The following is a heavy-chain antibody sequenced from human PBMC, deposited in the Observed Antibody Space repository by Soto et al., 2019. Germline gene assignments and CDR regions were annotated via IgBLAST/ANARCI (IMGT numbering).Heavy chain of an antibody. Sequence: QLQLQESGPGLVKPSETLSLTCTVSGGSISSSSYYWGWIRQPPWKGLEWIGSIYYSGSTYYNPSLKSRVTISVETSKNQCSLKLSSVTAADTAVYYCARESIAALHDAFDIWGQATMVTVSS. D-gene: IGHD6-6*01. CDR3: ARESIAALHDAFDI. CDR2: IYYSGST. V-gene: IGHV4-39*01. J-gene: IGHJ3*02. CDR1: GGSISSSSYY.